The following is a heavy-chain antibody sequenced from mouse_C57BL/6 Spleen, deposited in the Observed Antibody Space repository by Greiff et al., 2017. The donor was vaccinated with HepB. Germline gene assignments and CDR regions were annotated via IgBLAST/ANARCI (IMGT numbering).Heavy chain of an antibody. Sequence: VQLQQPGAELVRPGSSVKLSCKASGYTFTSYWMDWVKQRPGQGLEWIGNIYPSDSETHYNQKFKNKATLTVDKSSSTAYMQLSSLTSEYAAVYYGARDDYYGRSDAMDYWGQGTSVTVSS. CDR3: ARDDYYGRSDAMDY. D-gene: IGHD1-1*01. CDR1: GYTFTSYW. J-gene: IGHJ4*01. V-gene: IGHV1-61*01. CDR2: IYPSDSET.